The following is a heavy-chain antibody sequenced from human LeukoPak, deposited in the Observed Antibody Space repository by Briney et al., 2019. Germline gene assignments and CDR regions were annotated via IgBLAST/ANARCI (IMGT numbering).Heavy chain of an antibody. Sequence: SVKVSCKASGGTFSSYAISWVRQAPGQGLEWMGGIIPIFGTANYAQKFQGRVTITADESTSTAYMELSSLRSEDTAVYYCARDRGYYGSGIRLHDAFDIWGQGAMVTVSS. CDR1: GGTFSSYA. CDR2: IIPIFGTA. V-gene: IGHV1-69*13. CDR3: ARDRGYYGSGIRLHDAFDI. J-gene: IGHJ3*02. D-gene: IGHD3-10*01.